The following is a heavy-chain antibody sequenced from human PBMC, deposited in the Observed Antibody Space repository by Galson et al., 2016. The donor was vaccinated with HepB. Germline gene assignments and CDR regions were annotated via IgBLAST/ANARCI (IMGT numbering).Heavy chain of an antibody. Sequence: SLRLSCAASGFTFSSYTMHWVRQAPGKGLEHVSSLRSNGDNTYYADFVKGRFTISRDNSKSMLFLQMRSLTAEDTALYFCVKDRGASNKHNLDVWGQGTMVTVSS. V-gene: IGHV3-64D*06. J-gene: IGHJ6*02. CDR1: GFTFSSYT. D-gene: IGHD4-11*01. CDR3: VKDRGASNKHNLDV. CDR2: LRSNGDNT.